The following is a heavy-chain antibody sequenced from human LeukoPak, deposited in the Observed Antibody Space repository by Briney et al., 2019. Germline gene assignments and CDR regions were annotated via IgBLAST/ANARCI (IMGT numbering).Heavy chain of an antibody. Sequence: GGSLRLSCAASGFTFSSYAMHWVRQAPGKGLEWVAVISYDGSNKYYADSVKGRFTISRDNSKNTLYLQMNSLRAEDTAVYYCAGGEEVVTGIDYWGQGTLVTVSS. CDR1: GFTFSSYA. D-gene: IGHD1-14*01. CDR3: AGGEEVVTGIDY. CDR2: ISYDGSNK. J-gene: IGHJ4*02. V-gene: IGHV3-30-3*01.